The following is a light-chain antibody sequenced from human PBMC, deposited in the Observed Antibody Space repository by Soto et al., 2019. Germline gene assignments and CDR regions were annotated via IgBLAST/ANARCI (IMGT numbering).Light chain of an antibody. J-gene: IGKJ1*01. CDR3: QQYDSFSVT. V-gene: IGKV1-5*01. Sequence: DIQMPQSPSALSASLGDRVTITCRASQTITTWLAWYQQKPGKAPKLLIYDVSALKRGVPPRFSGSGSGTEFTLTISSLQPDDFATYYCQQYDSFSVTFGQGTKVDIK. CDR2: DVS. CDR1: QTITTW.